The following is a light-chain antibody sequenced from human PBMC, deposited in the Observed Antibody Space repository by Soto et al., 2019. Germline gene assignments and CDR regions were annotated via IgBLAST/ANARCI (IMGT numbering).Light chain of an antibody. CDR2: GAS. CDR1: QSVSGH. CDR3: QQYGSSLWT. J-gene: IGKJ1*01. Sequence: EIVLTQSPGTLSLSPGERATLSCRASQSVSGHLAWYQQKPGQAPRLLIYGASSRATGIPDGFIGSRSGTDFTLTITRLEPEDFAVYYCQQYGSSLWTFGQGTKVEIK. V-gene: IGKV3-20*01.